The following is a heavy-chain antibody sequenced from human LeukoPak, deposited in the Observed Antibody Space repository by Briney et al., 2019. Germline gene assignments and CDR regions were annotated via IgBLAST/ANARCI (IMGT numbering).Heavy chain of an antibody. J-gene: IGHJ4*02. CDR1: GGSISSYY. Sequence: SETLSLTCTVSGGSISSYYWSWVRQPPGKGLEWIGYIYYSGSTNYNPSPRSRVTISVDTSKNQFSLKLSSVTAADTAVYYCARDPLSGGPDYWGQGTLVTVSS. D-gene: IGHD1-26*01. CDR2: IYYSGST. V-gene: IGHV4-59*01. CDR3: ARDPLSGGPDY.